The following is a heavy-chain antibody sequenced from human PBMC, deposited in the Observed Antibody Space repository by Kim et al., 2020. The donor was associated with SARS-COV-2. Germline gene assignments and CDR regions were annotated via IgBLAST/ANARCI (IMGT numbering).Heavy chain of an antibody. J-gene: IGHJ6*02. D-gene: IGHD3-9*01. CDR3: ARVEGSYDFLTGYFVPRDYYGIDD. CDR1: GYTFTDYG. V-gene: IGHV7-4-1*02. Sequence: ASVKVSCKASGYTFTDYGLNWVRQAPGQGLEWMGWINTNTGNPTYAQAFTGRFVLSLDTSVSTAYLQISSLKAEDTAIYYCARVEGSYDFLTGYFVPRDYYGIDDWGQGTTVTVSS. CDR2: INTNTGNP.